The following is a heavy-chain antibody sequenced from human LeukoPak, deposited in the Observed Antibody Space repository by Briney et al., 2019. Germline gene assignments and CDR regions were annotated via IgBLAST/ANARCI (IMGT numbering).Heavy chain of an antibody. CDR3: ARNRRVWGTFRYTLDY. D-gene: IGHD3-16*02. J-gene: IGHJ4*02. V-gene: IGHV4-39*07. Sequence: KSSETLSLTCTVSGGSISSSRYYWGWIRQPPGKSLEWIGSIYYSGSSYYNPSLKSRLTISVDTSKNRFSLKLSSVTAADTAIYYCARNRRVWGTFRYTLDYWGQGTLVTVSS. CDR2: IYYSGSS. CDR1: GGSISSSRYY.